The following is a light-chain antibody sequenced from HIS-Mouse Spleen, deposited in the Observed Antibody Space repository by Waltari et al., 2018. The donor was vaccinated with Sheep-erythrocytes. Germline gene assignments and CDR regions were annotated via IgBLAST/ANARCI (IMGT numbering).Light chain of an antibody. CDR3: AAWDDSLSGPV. V-gene: IGLV1-47*01. J-gene: IGLJ2*01. Sequence: QSVLTQPPSASGTPGQRVTISCSGSSSNTGSNYVYCYQQLPGTAPNLLIYRNTQRPSGVPDRFAGSKSGTSASLAISGLRSEDEADYYCAAWDDSLSGPVFGGGTKLTVL. CDR2: RNT. CDR1: SSNTGSNY.